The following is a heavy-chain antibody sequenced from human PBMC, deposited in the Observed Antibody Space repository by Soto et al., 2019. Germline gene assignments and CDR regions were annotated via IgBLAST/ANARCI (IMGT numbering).Heavy chain of an antibody. V-gene: IGHV1-2*04. CDR3: ASALEYSSSSYAFDI. CDR1: GYTFTGYY. J-gene: IGHJ3*02. D-gene: IGHD6-6*01. CDR2: INPNSAGT. Sequence: GASVEVSCKASGYTFTGYYMHWVRQAPGQGLEWMGWINPNSAGTNYAQKFQGWFTLTRDTSISTAYMELSRLRSDDTAVYYCASALEYSSSSYAFDIWGQETMVTVSS.